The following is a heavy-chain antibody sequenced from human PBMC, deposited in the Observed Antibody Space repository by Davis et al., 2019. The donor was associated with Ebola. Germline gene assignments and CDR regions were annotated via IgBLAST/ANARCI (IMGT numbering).Heavy chain of an antibody. D-gene: IGHD6-13*01. J-gene: IGHJ3*02. CDR1: GFTFSGSA. Sequence: GESLKISCAASGFTFSGSAMHWVRQASGKGLEWVGRIRSKANSYATAYAASVKGRFTISRDDSKNTAYLQMNSLKTEDTAVYYCTRRTGIAAAGRDAFDIWGQGTMVTVSS. CDR2: IRSKANSYAT. V-gene: IGHV3-73*01. CDR3: TRRTGIAAAGRDAFDI.